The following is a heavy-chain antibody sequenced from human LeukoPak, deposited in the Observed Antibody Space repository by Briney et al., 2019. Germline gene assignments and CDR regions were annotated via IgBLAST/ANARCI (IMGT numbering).Heavy chain of an antibody. CDR2: ISSSGSII. CDR3: ARRDYHSNSDAFDV. Sequence: SGGSLRLSCAASGFTFRSCELSWVRQAPAKGLEWVSYISSSGSIIYYADSVKGRFTISRDSAKNSLYLQMNSLRAEDTAVYYCARRDYHSNSDAFDVWGQGTMVTVSS. CDR1: GFTFRSCE. D-gene: IGHD4-23*01. J-gene: IGHJ3*01. V-gene: IGHV3-48*03.